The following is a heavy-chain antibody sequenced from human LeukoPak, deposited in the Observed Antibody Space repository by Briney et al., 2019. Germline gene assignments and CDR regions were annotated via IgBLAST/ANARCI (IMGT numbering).Heavy chain of an antibody. V-gene: IGHV3-64D*09. D-gene: IGHD6-6*01. CDR2: ICSDGTIT. J-gene: IGHJ5*02. Sequence: GGSLRLSCSASGFTFSTYVLSWVRQAPGKGLEYVSAICSDGTITYYADSVKGRFTISRDNSKNTLYLQMRRLRAEDTAVYYCASSSPAWGEGTLVTVSS. CDR1: GFTFSTYV. CDR3: ASSSPA.